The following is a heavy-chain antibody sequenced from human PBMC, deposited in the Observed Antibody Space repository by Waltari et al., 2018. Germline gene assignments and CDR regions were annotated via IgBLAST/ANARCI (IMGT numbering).Heavy chain of an antibody. Sequence: VQLLESGGGLVQPGGSLRLSCAASGFTFSSYAMSWVRQAPGKGLEWIGYIYYSGSTNYNPSRKSLVTISVDTSKNQFSLKLSSVTAADTAVYYCARGGDKSFDPWGQGTLVTVSS. CDR2: IYYSGST. CDR3: ARGGDKSFDP. J-gene: IGHJ5*02. CDR1: GFTFSSYA. V-gene: IGHV4-59*01.